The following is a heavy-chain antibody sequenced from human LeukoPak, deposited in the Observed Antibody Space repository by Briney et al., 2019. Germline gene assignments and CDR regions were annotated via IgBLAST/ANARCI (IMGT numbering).Heavy chain of an antibody. CDR1: GFTFSNAW. J-gene: IGHJ3*02. CDR3: TTFIAAAFFDAFDI. D-gene: IGHD6-13*01. V-gene: IGHV3-15*01. Sequence: PGGSLRLSCAASGFTFSNAWMSWVRQAPGKGLEWVGRIKSKTDGGTTDYAAPVKGRFTISRDDSKNTLYLQMNSLKTEDTAVYYCTTFIAAAFFDAFDIWGQGTMVTVSS. CDR2: IKSKTDGGTT.